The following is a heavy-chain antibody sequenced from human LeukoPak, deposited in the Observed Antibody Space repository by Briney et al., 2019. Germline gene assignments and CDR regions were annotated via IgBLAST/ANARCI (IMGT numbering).Heavy chain of an antibody. V-gene: IGHV3-30*04. J-gene: IGHJ4*02. D-gene: IGHD6-13*01. CDR3: AREMLAAAGTRPDY. Sequence: HPGGSLRLSCAASGFTFSSSAMHWVRQAPGKGLEWVAVISYDGSNKYYADSVKGRFTISRDNSKNTLYLQMNSLRAEDTAVYYCAREMLAAAGTRPDYWGQGTLVTVSS. CDR2: ISYDGSNK. CDR1: GFTFSSSA.